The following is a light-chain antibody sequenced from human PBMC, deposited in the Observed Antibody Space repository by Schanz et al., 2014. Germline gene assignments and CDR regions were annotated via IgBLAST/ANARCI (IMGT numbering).Light chain of an antibody. CDR1: QTVSSTF. CDR3: QQYGTSGWT. J-gene: IGKJ1*01. V-gene: IGKV3-20*01. Sequence: EIVLTQSPGTLSLSPGERATLSCRASQTVSSTFLTWYQQKPGQAPRLLIYGASIRATGIPDRFSGSGSGTDFTLTINRLEPEDFAVYYCQQYGTSGWTFGQGTKVEI. CDR2: GAS.